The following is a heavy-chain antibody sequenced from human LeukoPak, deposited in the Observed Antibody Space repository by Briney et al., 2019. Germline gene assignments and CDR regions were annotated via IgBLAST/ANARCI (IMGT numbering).Heavy chain of an antibody. D-gene: IGHD6-13*01. CDR3: ARVKAGIAAAGTPIDY. CDR1: GYSISSGYY. Sequence: SETLFLTCTVSGYSISSGYYWGWIRQPPGKGLEWIGSIYHSGSTYYNPSLKSRVTISVDTSKNQFSLKLSSVTAADTAVYYCARVKAGIAAAGTPIDYWGQGTLVTVSS. V-gene: IGHV4-38-2*02. J-gene: IGHJ4*02. CDR2: IYHSGST.